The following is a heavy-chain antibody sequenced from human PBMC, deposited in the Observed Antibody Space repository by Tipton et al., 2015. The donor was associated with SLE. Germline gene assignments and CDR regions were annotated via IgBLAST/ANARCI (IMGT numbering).Heavy chain of an antibody. V-gene: IGHV3-23*01. D-gene: IGHD2-15*01. CDR3: ARGGNYFDY. CDR2: ISGSGAGA. CDR1: GFTFSDYA. Sequence: SLRLSCAASGFTFSDYALSWVRQAPGKGLEWVSGISGSGAGAYYADTAKGRFTISRDNSRNTVYLQMNRLRAEDTAVYYCARGGNYFDYWGQGTLVTVSS. J-gene: IGHJ4*02.